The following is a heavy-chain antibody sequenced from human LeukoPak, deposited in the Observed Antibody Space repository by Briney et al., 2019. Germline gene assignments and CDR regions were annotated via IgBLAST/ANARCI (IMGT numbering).Heavy chain of an antibody. Sequence: GESPKISCKGSGYSFTTYWIGWVRQMPGKGLEWMGVIYPGDSNTRYSPSFQGQVTISADKSITTAYLHWSSLKASDTAMYYCARRGYGDSIDYWGQGTLVTVSS. D-gene: IGHD4-17*01. CDR2: IYPGDSNT. V-gene: IGHV5-51*01. CDR1: GYSFTTYW. J-gene: IGHJ4*02. CDR3: ARRGYGDSIDY.